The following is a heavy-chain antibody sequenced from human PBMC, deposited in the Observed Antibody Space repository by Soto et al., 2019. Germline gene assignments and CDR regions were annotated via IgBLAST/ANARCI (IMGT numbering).Heavy chain of an antibody. CDR2: IYYSGST. J-gene: IGHJ5*02. D-gene: IGHD3-22*01. V-gene: IGHV4-61*01. Sequence: QVQLQESGPGLVKPSETLSLTCTVSGGSVSSGSYYWSWIRQPPGKGLEWIGYIYYSGSTNYNPSLKSRVTISVDTSKNQFSLKLSSVTAADTAVYYCARGYYYESSGYYRAWFDPWGQGTLVTVSS. CDR3: ARGYYYESSGYYRAWFDP. CDR1: GGSVSSGSYY.